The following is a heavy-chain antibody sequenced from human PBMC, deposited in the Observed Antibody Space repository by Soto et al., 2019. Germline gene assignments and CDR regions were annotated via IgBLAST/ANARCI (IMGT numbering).Heavy chain of an antibody. CDR1: GGSISSYY. D-gene: IGHD3-10*01. J-gene: IGHJ4*02. CDR3: ASGVLRPRPDGFDY. Sequence: SETLSLTCTVSGGSISSYYWSWIRQPPGKGLEWIGYIYYSGSTNYNPSLKSRVTISVDTSKNQFSLKLSYVTAADTAVYSCASGVLRPRPDGFDYWGQGTLVTVSS. CDR2: IYYSGST. V-gene: IGHV4-59*01.